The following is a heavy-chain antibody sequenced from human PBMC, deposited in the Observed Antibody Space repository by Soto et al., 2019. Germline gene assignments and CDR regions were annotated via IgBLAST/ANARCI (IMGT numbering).Heavy chain of an antibody. CDR3: ARYRREAVAGYTLEN. D-gene: IGHD6-13*01. Sequence: QVQLQESGPGLVKASETLSLPCTVSGGSISSNYWTWIRQPPGKGLEWIGYVYNSGRTNYNPSLKSRVTNSEDTSKSQFSLKVNSMTAADTAVYYCARYRREAVAGYTLENWGQGILVTVSS. CDR2: VYNSGRT. V-gene: IGHV4-59*01. J-gene: IGHJ4*02. CDR1: GGSISSNY.